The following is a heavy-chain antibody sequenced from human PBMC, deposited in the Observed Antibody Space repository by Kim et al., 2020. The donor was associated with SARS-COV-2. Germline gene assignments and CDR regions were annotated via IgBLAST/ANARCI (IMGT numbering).Heavy chain of an antibody. V-gene: IGHV4-34*01. CDR2: INHSGST. J-gene: IGHJ4*02. CDR3: ARVLAAAGGYFDY. Sequence: SETLSLTCAVYGGSFSGYYWSWIRQPPGKGLEWIGEINHSGSTNYNPSLKSRVTISVDTSKNQFSPKLSSVTAADTAVYYCARVLAAAGGYFDYWGQGTLVTVSS. D-gene: IGHD6-13*01. CDR1: GGSFSGYY.